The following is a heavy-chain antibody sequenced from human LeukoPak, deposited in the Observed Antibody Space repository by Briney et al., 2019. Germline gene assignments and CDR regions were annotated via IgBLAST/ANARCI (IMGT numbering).Heavy chain of an antibody. CDR2: IKQDGSEK. J-gene: IGHJ4*02. Sequence: GGSLRLSCAASGFTFKNYWMIWVRQAPGKGLEWVAKIKQDGSEKDYVESVKGRFTISRDNAENSQYLQMDSLRVEDTAVYYCVRTYNDDGGGYRHFDSWGQGTLVTVSS. V-gene: IGHV3-7*01. D-gene: IGHD3-22*01. CDR1: GFTFKNYW. CDR3: VRTYNDDGGGYRHFDS.